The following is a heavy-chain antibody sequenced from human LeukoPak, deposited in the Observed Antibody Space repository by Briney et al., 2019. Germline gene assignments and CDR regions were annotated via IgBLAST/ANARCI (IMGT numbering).Heavy chain of an antibody. Sequence: SETLSLTCTVSGGSISSGGYYWTWVRQHRGKGLEWIGYIYYSGSTHYNPALKSRVTISVDTSKNQFSLKLSSVTAADTAVYYSAKSRYTWNDVLDQRGQGTLVTASS. CDR2: IYYSGST. D-gene: IGHD1-1*01. V-gene: IGHV4-31*03. CDR3: AKSRYTWNDVLDQ. CDR1: GGSISSGGYY. J-gene: IGHJ4*02.